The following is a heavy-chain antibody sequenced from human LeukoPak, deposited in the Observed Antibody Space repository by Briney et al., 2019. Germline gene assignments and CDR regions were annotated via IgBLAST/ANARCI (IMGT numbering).Heavy chain of an antibody. CDR1: GFTFSSYA. J-gene: IGHJ4*02. CDR3: ARELGLRGPGIDY. Sequence: GGSLRLSCAASGFTFSSYAMHWVRQAPGKGLEYVSAISSNGGSTYYANSVKGRFTISRDNSKNTLYLQMGSLRAEDMAVYYCARELGLRGPGIDYWGQGTLVTVSS. CDR2: ISSNGGST. D-gene: IGHD4-17*01. V-gene: IGHV3-64*01.